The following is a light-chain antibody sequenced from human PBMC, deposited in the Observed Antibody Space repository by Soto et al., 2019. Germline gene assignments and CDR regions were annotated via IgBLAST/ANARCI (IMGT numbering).Light chain of an antibody. CDR1: SRHSSFA. V-gene: IGLV4-69*01. Sequence: QPVLTQSPSASASLGASVKLTCTLSSRHSSFAIAWHQQQPEKGPRYLMKLNSDGSHNKGDGIPDRFSGSSSGAERYLTISSLQSEDEADYYCQTWGTGVWVFGGGTKVTVL. CDR3: QTWGTGVWV. CDR2: LNSDGSH. J-gene: IGLJ3*02.